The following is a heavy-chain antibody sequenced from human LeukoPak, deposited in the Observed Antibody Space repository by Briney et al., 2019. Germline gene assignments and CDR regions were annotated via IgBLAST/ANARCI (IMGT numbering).Heavy chain of an antibody. CDR1: GFTFSSYA. J-gene: IGHJ3*02. CDR3: AREREVGATPDAFDI. CDR2: ISSSSSYI. D-gene: IGHD1-26*01. V-gene: IGHV3-21*01. Sequence: GGALRLSCAASGFTFSSYAMSWVRQAPGKGLEWVSTISSSSSYIYYADSVKGRFTISRDNAKNSLYLQMNSLRAEDTAVYYCAREREVGATPDAFDIWGQGTMVTVSS.